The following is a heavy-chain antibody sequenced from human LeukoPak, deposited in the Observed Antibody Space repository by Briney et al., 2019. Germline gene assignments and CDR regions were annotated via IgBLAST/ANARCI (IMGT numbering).Heavy chain of an antibody. CDR3: ARHGLRYCSSTSCYPLNWFDP. V-gene: IGHV4-39*01. CDR2: IYYSGST. CDR1: GGSISSSSYY. D-gene: IGHD2-2*01. Sequence: SETLSLTCTVSGGSISSSSYYWGRIRQPPGKGLEWIGSIYYSGSTYYNPSLKSRVTISVDTSKNQFSLKLSAVTAADTAVYYCARHGLRYCSSTSCYPLNWFDPWGQGTLVTVSS. J-gene: IGHJ5*02.